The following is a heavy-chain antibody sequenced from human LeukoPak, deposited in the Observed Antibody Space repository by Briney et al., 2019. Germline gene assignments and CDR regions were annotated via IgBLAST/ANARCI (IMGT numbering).Heavy chain of an antibody. Sequence: GGSLRLSCAASGFTFSSYSMNWVRQPPGKGLEWVSYISSDSSIIYYADSVRGRFTISRDNAKNSLYLQMNSLRAEDTAVYYCARDLSVAGLFDYWGQGTLVTVSS. CDR3: ARDLSVAGLFDY. CDR2: ISSDSSII. CDR1: GFTFSSYS. D-gene: IGHD6-19*01. V-gene: IGHV3-48*04. J-gene: IGHJ4*02.